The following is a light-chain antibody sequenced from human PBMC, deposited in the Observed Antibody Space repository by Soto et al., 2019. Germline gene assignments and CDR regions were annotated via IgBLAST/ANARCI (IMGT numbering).Light chain of an antibody. CDR3: SSYTSSSTL. CDR1: SSDVGGYKF. V-gene: IGLV2-14*01. J-gene: IGLJ1*01. CDR2: EVS. Sequence: QSALTQPPSASGSPGQSVTISCTGTSSDVGGYKFVSWYQQHPGKAPKLMIYEVSDRPSGISSRFSGSKSGNTASLTISGLQTEDEADYYCSSYTSSSTLFGTGTKLTVL.